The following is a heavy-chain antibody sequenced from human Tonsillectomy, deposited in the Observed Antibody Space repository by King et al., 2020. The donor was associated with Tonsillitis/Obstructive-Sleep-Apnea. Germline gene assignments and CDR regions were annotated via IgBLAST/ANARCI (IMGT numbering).Heavy chain of an antibody. Sequence: TLKESGPTLVKPTQTLTLTYTFSGFSLSTSGVGVGWIRQPPGKALEWLALIYWDDDKRYSPSLKSRLTITKDTSKNQVVLTMTNMDPVDTATYYCARSQLLYGAGSYSDYWGQGTLVTVSS. CDR1: GFSLSTSGVG. CDR3: ARSQLLYGAGSYSDY. D-gene: IGHD3-10*01. CDR2: IYWDDDK. J-gene: IGHJ4*02. V-gene: IGHV2-5*02.